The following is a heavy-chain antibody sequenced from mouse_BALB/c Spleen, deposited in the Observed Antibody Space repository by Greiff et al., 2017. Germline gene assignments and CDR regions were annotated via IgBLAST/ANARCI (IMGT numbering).Heavy chain of an antibody. Sequence: VQLQQSGADLAKPGASVKMSCKASGYTFTSYWMHWVKQRPGQGLEWIGYINPSTGYTEYNQKFKDKATLTADKSSSTAYMQLSSLTSEDSAVYYCARNDGYYYAMDYWGQGTSVTVSS. V-gene: IGHV1-7*01. CDR3: ARNDGYYYAMDY. D-gene: IGHD2-3*01. CDR2: INPSTGYT. CDR1: GYTFTSYW. J-gene: IGHJ4*01.